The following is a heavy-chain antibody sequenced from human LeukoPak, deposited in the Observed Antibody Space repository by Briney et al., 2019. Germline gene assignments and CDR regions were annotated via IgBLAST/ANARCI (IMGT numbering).Heavy chain of an antibody. CDR2: ISSSSSTI. Sequence: GGSLRLSCAASGFTFSSYSMNWVRQAPGKGLEWVSYISSSSSTICYADSVKGRFTISRDNAKNSLYLQMNSLRDEDTAVYYCASGSGYYKEGLDYWGQGTLVTVSS. D-gene: IGHD3-22*01. V-gene: IGHV3-48*02. CDR1: GFTFSSYS. J-gene: IGHJ4*02. CDR3: ASGSGYYKEGLDY.